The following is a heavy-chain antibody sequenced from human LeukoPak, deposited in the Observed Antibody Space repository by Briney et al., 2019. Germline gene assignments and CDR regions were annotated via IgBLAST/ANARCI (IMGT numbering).Heavy chain of an antibody. CDR1: GFAFSSYA. D-gene: IGHD6-19*01. CDR2: ISGSGGST. J-gene: IGHJ4*02. V-gene: IGHV3-23*01. Sequence: GGSLRLSCAASGFAFSSYAMSWVRQAPGKGLEWVSAISGSGGSTYYADSVKGRFTISRDNSKNTLYLQMNSLRAEDTAVYYCAKVTVAGVLLFDYWGQGTLVTVSS. CDR3: AKVTVAGVLLFDY.